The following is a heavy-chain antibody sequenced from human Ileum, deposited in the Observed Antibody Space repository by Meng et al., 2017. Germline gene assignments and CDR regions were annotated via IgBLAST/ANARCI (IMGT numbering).Heavy chain of an antibody. V-gene: IGHV3-66*02. J-gene: IGHJ4*02. CDR1: GLTVSSNY. CDR3: ARDPGYGDPRDY. D-gene: IGHD4-17*01. Sequence: EVQLVASGGGLVQPGGSLRLSCAASGLTVSSNYMSWVRQAPGKGLEWLSIIHSGGTTYYADSVKGRFTISRDNSKNTVHLQMNSLRTEDTAVYYCARDPGYGDPRDYWGQGTLVTVSS. CDR2: IHSGGTT.